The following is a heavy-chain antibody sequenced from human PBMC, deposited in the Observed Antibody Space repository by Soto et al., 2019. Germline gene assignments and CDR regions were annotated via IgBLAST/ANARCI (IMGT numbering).Heavy chain of an antibody. V-gene: IGHV4-34*02. Sequence: QVQLQQWGAGLLKPSETLSLTCAVESGSFSTYYCSWTRQPPGKGLEWIGEIHPSGDTDYNPSLSNRVTISLDTSKNPFSLKLTSVTAAGTAVYFGSRVRGPHPGGRSWGQRTLVTVSS. CDR1: SGSFSTYY. CDR3: SRVRGPHPGGRS. D-gene: IGHD3-10*01. J-gene: IGHJ4*02. CDR2: IHPSGDT.